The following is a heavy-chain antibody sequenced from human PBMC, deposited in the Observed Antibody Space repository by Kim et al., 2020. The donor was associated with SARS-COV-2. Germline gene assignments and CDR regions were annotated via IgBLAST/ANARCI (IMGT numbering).Heavy chain of an antibody. CDR3: ARAYYYDSSGYRASHYYGMDV. CDR2: IYYSGST. V-gene: IGHV4-59*01. D-gene: IGHD3-22*01. Sequence: SETLSLTCTVSGGSISSYYWSWIRQPPGKGLEWIGYIYYSGSTNYNPSLKSRVTISVDTSKNQFSLKLSSVTAADTAVYYCARAYYYDSSGYRASHYYGMDVWGQGTTVTVSS. CDR1: GGSISSYY. J-gene: IGHJ6*02.